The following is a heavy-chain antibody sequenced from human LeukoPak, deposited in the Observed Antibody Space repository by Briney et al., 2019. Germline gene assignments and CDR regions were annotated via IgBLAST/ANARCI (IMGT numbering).Heavy chain of an antibody. CDR3: AREDTPLDAFDI. Sequence: GGSLRLSCAASGFTVSSNYMSWVRQAPGKGLEWVSVIYSGGSTYYADSVKGRSTISRDNSKNTLYLQMNSLRAEDTAMYYCAREDTPLDAFDIWGQGTMVTVSS. CDR2: IYSGGST. CDR1: GFTVSSNY. V-gene: IGHV3-53*01. D-gene: IGHD5-18*01. J-gene: IGHJ3*02.